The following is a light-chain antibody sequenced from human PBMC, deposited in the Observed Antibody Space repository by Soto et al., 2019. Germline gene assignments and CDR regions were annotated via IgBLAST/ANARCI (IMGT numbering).Light chain of an antibody. CDR2: GAS. J-gene: IGKJ2*01. Sequence: EIVLTQSPGTLSLSPGERATLSCRASRSVSSSYLAWYQQKPGQAPRLLIYGASSRATGIPDRFSGSGSGTDVTLTISRLEREDFAVYYCQQYGSSPPYTFGQGTNLEIK. CDR1: RSVSSSY. CDR3: QQYGSSPPYT. V-gene: IGKV3-20*01.